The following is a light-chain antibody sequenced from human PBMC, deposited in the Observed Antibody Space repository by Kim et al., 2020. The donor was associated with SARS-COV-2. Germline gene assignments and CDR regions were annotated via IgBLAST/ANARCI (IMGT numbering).Light chain of an antibody. Sequence: SSELTQDPAVSVPLGQTVKITCQGDSLRSYYTSWYQQKPGQAPILVMYGRTNRPTGILGRFSGSASGATASLTITGAQAEDEADYYCCCRDRNAARVFGG. CDR1: SLRSYY. V-gene: IGLV3-19*01. J-gene: IGLJ3*02. CDR2: GRT. CDR3: CCRDRNAARV.